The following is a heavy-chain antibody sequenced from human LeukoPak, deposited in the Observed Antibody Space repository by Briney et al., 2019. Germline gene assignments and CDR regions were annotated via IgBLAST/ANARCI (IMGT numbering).Heavy chain of an antibody. CDR2: IGTSSTTI. Sequence: GGSLRLSCAASGFTFSSYTMNWVRQPPGKGLEWVSNIGTSSTTIYYADSVKGRFTISRDNAKNSLYLQMNSLRAEDTAVYYCAKSLLGIGWYFDYWGQGTLVTVSS. J-gene: IGHJ4*02. D-gene: IGHD7-27*01. V-gene: IGHV3-48*01. CDR3: AKSLLGIGWYFDY. CDR1: GFTFSSYT.